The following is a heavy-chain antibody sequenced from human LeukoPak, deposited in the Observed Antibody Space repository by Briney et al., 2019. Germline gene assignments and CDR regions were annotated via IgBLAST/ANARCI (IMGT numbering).Heavy chain of an antibody. V-gene: IGHV3-23*01. CDR3: AKVNSGWYDY. Sequence: GGSLRLSCAASGFTFSNYAMSWVRQAPGKGLEWVSRISGSGGSTYYADSVKGRFTISRDNSKNTLYMQMNSLRAEDTAVYYCAKVNSGWYDYWGQGTLVTVSS. CDR1: GFTFSNYA. D-gene: IGHD6-19*01. CDR2: ISGSGGST. J-gene: IGHJ4*02.